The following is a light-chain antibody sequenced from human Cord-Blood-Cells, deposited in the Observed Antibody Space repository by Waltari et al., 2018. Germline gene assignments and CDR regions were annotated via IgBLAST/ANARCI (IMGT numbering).Light chain of an antibody. Sequence: QSVLTQPPSASGTPGQRVTISCSGSSSNIGSNTVNWYQQLPGTAPKLLIYCKNQRPSGFPDRFSGSKSGTSASLAISGLQSEDEADYYCAAWDDSLNGWVFGGGTKLTVL. CDR3: AAWDDSLNGWV. CDR1: SSNIGSNT. CDR2: CKN. V-gene: IGLV1-44*01. J-gene: IGLJ3*02.